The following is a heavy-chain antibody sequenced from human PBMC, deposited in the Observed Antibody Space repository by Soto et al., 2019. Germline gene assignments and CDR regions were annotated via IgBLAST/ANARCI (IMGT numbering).Heavy chain of an antibody. Sequence: GESLKISCKGSGYSFTSYWISWVRQMPGKGLEWMGRIDPSDSYTNYSPSFQGHVTISADKSISTAYLQWSSLKASDTAMYYCATLPNYNGNYARFDYWGQGTLVTVSS. J-gene: IGHJ4*02. CDR1: GYSFTSYW. CDR2: IDPSDSYT. CDR3: ATLPNYNGNYARFDY. D-gene: IGHD1-7*01. V-gene: IGHV5-10-1*01.